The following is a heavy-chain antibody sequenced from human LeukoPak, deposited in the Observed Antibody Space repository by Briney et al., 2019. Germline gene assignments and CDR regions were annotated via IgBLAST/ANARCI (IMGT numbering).Heavy chain of an antibody. CDR3: ARARNHYYDSSGRDFDY. D-gene: IGHD3-22*01. CDR1: GGSISSYY. J-gene: IGHJ4*02. CDR2: IYYSGST. Sequence: SETLSLTCTVSGGSISSYYWSWIRQPPGKGLEWMGYIYYSGSTNYNPSLKSRVTISVDTSKNQFSLKLSSVTAADTAVYYCARARNHYYDSSGRDFDYWGQGTLVTVSS. V-gene: IGHV4-59*01.